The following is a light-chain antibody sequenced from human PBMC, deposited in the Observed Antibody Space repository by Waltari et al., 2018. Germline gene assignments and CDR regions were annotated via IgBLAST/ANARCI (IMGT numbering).Light chain of an antibody. CDR1: SSDVGSYNF. CDR3: SSFSSGSTPVV. Sequence: QSVLTQPASVSGSPGQSITISCTGTSSDVGSYNFVSWYQQHPGKAPKLIIFNVSNRPSVVSNRFYGSKSGNTASLTISVLQAEYEADFYCSSFSSGSTPVVFGGGTMLTVL. J-gene: IGLJ2*01. CDR2: NVS. V-gene: IGLV2-14*03.